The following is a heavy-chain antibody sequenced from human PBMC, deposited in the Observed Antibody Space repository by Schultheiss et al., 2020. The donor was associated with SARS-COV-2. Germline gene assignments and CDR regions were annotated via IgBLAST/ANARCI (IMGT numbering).Heavy chain of an antibody. CDR3: ARDRSGWYHYFDY. CDR2: IYYSGST. J-gene: IGHJ4*02. CDR1: GGSISSGGYY. Sequence: SETLSLTCTVSGGSISSGGYYWSWIRQHPGKGLEWIGYIYYSGSTYYNPSLKSRVTISVDTSKNQFSLKLSSVTAADTAVYYCARDRSGWYHYFDYWGQGTLVTVSS. V-gene: IGHV4-31*03. D-gene: IGHD6-19*01.